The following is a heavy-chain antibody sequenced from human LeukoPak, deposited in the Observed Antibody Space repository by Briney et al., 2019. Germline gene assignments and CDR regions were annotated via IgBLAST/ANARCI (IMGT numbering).Heavy chain of an antibody. D-gene: IGHD2-15*01. CDR3: ASTYCSGGSCYLDAFDI. J-gene: IGHJ3*02. CDR2: IYTSGST. V-gene: IGHV4-61*02. CDR1: GDSISSDNYY. Sequence: PSETLSLTCTVSGDSISSDNYYWSWIRQPAGKGLEWIGRIYTSGSTNYNPSLKSRVTISVDTSKNQVSLRLSSVTAADTAVYYCASTYCSGGSCYLDAFDIWGQGTMVTVSS.